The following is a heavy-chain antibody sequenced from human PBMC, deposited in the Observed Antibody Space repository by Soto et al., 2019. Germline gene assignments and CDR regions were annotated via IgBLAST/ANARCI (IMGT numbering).Heavy chain of an antibody. V-gene: IGHV1-18*01. Sequence: QVQLVQSEAEMKKPGASVKVSCKASGYTFSSYGITWVRQAPGQGLEWMGWITTYNDNTNYAQNLQGRVTMTKDTSTSTAYMELRSLRIDDTAVYYCARFDYYYYYMDVWGKGTTVTVSS. D-gene: IGHD3-10*01. CDR3: ARFDYYYYYMDV. CDR2: ITTYNDNT. J-gene: IGHJ6*03. CDR1: GYTFSSYG.